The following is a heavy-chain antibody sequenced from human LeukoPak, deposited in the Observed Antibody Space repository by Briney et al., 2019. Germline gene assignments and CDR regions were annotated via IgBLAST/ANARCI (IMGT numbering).Heavy chain of an antibody. CDR2: ISAYNGNT. CDR1: GYTFPSYG. D-gene: IGHD2-2*01. V-gene: IGHV1-18*01. Sequence: ASVKVSCKASGYTFPSYGISWVRQAPGQGLEWMGWISAYNGNTNDAQELQGRVTMTTDTSTSTAYMELRSLRSDDTAVYYCARDGISDIVVVPAAIYYYYMDVWGKGTTVTVSS. CDR3: ARDGISDIVVVPAAIYYYYMDV. J-gene: IGHJ6*03.